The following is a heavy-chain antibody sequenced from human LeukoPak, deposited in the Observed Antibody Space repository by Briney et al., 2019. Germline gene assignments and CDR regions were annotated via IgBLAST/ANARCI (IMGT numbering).Heavy chain of an antibody. CDR3: ARGGTYYGSGSYYPLMY. CDR1: GGSFSGYY. V-gene: IGHV4-34*01. D-gene: IGHD3-10*01. CDR2: LNHSGST. Sequence: SETLSLTCAVYGGSFSGYYWSWIRQPPGKGLERIGELNHSGSTNYNPSLKSRVTISVDTSKNQLSLKLTSVTAADTAVYYCARGGTYYGSGSYYPLMYWGQGTLVTVSS. J-gene: IGHJ4*02.